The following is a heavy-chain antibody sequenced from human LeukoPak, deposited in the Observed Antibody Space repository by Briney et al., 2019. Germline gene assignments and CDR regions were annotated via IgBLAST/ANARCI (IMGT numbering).Heavy chain of an antibody. Sequence: SETLSLTCAVSGGSISSRNWWSWVRQPPGKGLEWIGEIYHSGSTNYNPSLKSRVTISVDKSKNQFSLKLSSVTAADTAVYYCAAGSLSPNAFDIWGQGTMVTVSS. CDR2: IYHSGST. D-gene: IGHD3-10*01. V-gene: IGHV4-4*02. J-gene: IGHJ3*02. CDR3: AAGSLSPNAFDI. CDR1: GGSISSRNW.